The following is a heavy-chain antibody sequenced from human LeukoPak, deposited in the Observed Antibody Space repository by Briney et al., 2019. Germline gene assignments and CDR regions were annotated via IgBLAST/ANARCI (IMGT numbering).Heavy chain of an antibody. Sequence: PGGSLRLSCAASGFTFNSYALSWVRQAPGKGLEWASTIGGGGENTYYADSVKGRFTISRDSSKNTVYLHMKSLRAEDTAVYFCAKVLTGSQDYWGQGTLVTVTS. J-gene: IGHJ4*02. V-gene: IGHV3-23*01. CDR1: GFTFNSYA. CDR3: AKVLTGSQDY. D-gene: IGHD1-14*01. CDR2: IGGGGENT.